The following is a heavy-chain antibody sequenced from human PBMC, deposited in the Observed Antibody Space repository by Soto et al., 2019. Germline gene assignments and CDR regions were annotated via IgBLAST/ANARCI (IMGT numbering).Heavy chain of an antibody. D-gene: IGHD5-12*01. V-gene: IGHV4-39*01. CDR3: ACNGRGYSGYDDDY. J-gene: IGHJ4*02. Sequence: QLQLQESGPGLVKPSETLSLTCNVSGGSISSSGYHWGWIRQPPGKGLEWIGSISYSGTTYYNPYHKSRVPISVDPSKNHFSVSRSPVTVAYTAVYYCACNGRGYSGYDDDYLGQGTLVTVSA. CDR2: ISYSGTT. CDR1: GGSISSSGYH.